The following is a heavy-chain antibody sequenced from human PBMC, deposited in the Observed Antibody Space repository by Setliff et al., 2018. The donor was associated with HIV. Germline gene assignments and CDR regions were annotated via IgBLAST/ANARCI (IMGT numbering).Heavy chain of an antibody. CDR1: GGTFSSYA. Sequence: GASVKVSCKASGGTFSSYAISWVRQAPGQGLEWMGGIIPIFGTANYAQKLQGRVTMTTDTSTNTAYMELRSLRSDDTAVYYCARGYGAFDIWGQATMVTVSS. CDR3: ARGYGAFDI. CDR2: IIPIFGTA. V-gene: IGHV1-69*05. J-gene: IGHJ3*02. D-gene: IGHD4-17*01.